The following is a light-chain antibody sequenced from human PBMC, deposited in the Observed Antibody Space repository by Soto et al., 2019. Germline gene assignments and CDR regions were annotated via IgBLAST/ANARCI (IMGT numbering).Light chain of an antibody. V-gene: IGKV1-39*01. J-gene: IGKJ2*01. CDR1: QSINSY. CDR2: TTS. Sequence: DIQMTQSPSSLSASVGDRVTIPCRTSQSINSYLNWYQQKPGKAPNRLIYTTSHLHSGVPSRFSSSGSGTEFTLTISRLQPEDFATYFCQQGDCTAYTCGQRTTLEIK. CDR3: QQGDCTAYT.